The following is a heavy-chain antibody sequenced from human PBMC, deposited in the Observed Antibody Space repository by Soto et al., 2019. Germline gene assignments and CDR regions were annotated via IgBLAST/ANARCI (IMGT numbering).Heavy chain of an antibody. D-gene: IGHD2-15*01. V-gene: IGHV3-48*02. CDR2: IRTISSAI. CDR1: GFTFSDYP. J-gene: IGHJ4*02. Sequence: GGSLRLSCAASGFTFSDYPMKWVRQAPGKGLEWVSSIRTISSAIYFADSVRGRFTISRDNARNSLYLQMTSLRDEDTAVYYCARETPSFDSWGQGTLVTVSS. CDR3: ARETPSFDS.